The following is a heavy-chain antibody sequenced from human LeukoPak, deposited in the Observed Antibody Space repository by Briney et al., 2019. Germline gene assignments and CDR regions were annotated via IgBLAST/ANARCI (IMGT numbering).Heavy chain of an antibody. CDR2: IYSGDSDT. CDR1: GYSFTSYW. D-gene: IGHD3-22*01. CDR3: ARPYYYDSSGHPLGAFDI. V-gene: IGHV5-51*01. Sequence: GESLKISCKGSGYSFTSYWIGWVRQMPGKGLEWMGIIYSGDSDTRYSPSFQGQVTISADKSISTAYLQWSSLKASDTAMYYCARPYYYDSSGHPLGAFDIWGQGTMVTVSS. J-gene: IGHJ3*02.